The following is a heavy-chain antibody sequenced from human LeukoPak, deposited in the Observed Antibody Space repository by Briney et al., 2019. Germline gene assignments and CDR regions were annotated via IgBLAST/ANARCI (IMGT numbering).Heavy chain of an antibody. D-gene: IGHD4-17*01. CDR2: INHSGST. Sequence: GSLRLSCAASGFTFSSYAMSWVRQAPGKGLEWIGEINHSGSTNYNPSLKSRVTISVDTSKNQFSLKLSSVTAADTAVYYCARGQDYGDYVRGVLWFDPWGQGTLVPVSS. CDR3: ARGQDYGDYVRGVLWFDP. CDR1: GFTFSSYA. J-gene: IGHJ5*02. V-gene: IGHV4-34*01.